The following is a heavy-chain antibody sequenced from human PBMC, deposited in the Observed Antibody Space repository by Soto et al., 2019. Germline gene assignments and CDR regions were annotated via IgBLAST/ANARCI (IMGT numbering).Heavy chain of an antibody. Sequence: ASVKVSCKASGGTFSSYAISWVRQAPGQGLEWMGGIIPIFGTANYAQKFQGRVTITADESTSTAYMELSSLRSEDTAVYYCARDLKRYYDSSGYGYYYYGMDVWRQGTTVTVYS. J-gene: IGHJ6*02. CDR1: GGTFSSYA. CDR2: IIPIFGTA. D-gene: IGHD3-22*01. V-gene: IGHV1-69*13. CDR3: ARDLKRYYDSSGYGYYYYGMDV.